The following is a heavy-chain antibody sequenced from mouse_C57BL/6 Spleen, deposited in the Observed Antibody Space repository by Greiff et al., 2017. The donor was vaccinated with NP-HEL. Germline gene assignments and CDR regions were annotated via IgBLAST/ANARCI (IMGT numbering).Heavy chain of an antibody. D-gene: IGHD2-3*01. CDR1: GFTFTEYT. J-gene: IGHJ3*01. Sequence: QVQLQQSGAELVKPGASVKLSCTASGFTFTEYTIHWVQQRSGQGLEWIGWFYPGSGSIKYNEKFKDKVTLPADNSSSTVYMDLSRLTAEDSAVYFCTRHEDKMVDGYYAWFAYWGQGTLVTVSA. V-gene: IGHV1-62-2*01. CDR2: FYPGSGSI. CDR3: TRHEDKMVDGYYAWFAY.